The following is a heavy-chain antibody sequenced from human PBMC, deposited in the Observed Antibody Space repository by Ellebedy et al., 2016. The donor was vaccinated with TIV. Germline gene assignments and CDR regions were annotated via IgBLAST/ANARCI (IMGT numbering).Heavy chain of an antibody. J-gene: IGHJ3*02. CDR1: GYTFTGYY. CDR2: INPNSGGT. CDR3: ARGRGYCSSTSCYPSEAFDI. Sequence: ASVKVSCXASGYTFTGYYMHWVRQAPGQGLEWMGWINPNSGGTNYAQKFQGRVTMTRDTSISTAYMELSRLRSDDTAVYYCARGRGYCSSTSCYPSEAFDIWGQGTMVTVSS. D-gene: IGHD2-2*01. V-gene: IGHV1-2*02.